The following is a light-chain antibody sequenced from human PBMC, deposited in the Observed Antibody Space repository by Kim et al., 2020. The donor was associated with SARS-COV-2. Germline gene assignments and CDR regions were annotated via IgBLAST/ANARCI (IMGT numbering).Light chain of an antibody. CDR2: VNN. V-gene: IGLV1-40*01. CDR3: QSYDSSLSGSV. Sequence: QRVTVSCTGSSSNIGAGYDVQGYQQLPGTAPKLLIYVNNKRPSGVPDRFSGSKSGTSASLAITGLQAEDEADYYCQSYDSSLSGSVFGGGTQLTVL. CDR1: SSNIGAGYD. J-gene: IGLJ3*02.